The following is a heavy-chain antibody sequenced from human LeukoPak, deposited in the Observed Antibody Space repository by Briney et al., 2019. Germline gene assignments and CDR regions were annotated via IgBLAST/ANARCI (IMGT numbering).Heavy chain of an antibody. CDR1: GGSISNYY. Sequence: SETLSLTCTVSGGSISNYYWSWIRQPPGKGLEWLGYFSNSGSTDYNPSLKSRVTISVDTSKNQFSLKLSSVTAADTAVYYCARGYYNILTGYYVDYWGQGTLATVSS. J-gene: IGHJ4*02. CDR2: FSNSGST. CDR3: ARGYYNILTGYYVDY. V-gene: IGHV4-59*01. D-gene: IGHD3-9*01.